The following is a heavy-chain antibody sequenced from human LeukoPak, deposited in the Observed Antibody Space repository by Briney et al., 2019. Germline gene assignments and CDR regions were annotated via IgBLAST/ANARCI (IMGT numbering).Heavy chain of an antibody. J-gene: IGHJ5*02. V-gene: IGHV1-69*13. CDR2: IIPIFGTA. Sequence: ASVKVSCKASGGTFSSYAISWVRQAPGQGLEWMGGIIPIFGTANYAQKFQGRVTITADESTSTAYMELSSLRSEDTAVYYCAREVVVVVRGVIISRHWFDPWGQGTLVTVSS. CDR3: AREVVVVVRGVIISRHWFDP. D-gene: IGHD3-10*01. CDR1: GGTFSSYA.